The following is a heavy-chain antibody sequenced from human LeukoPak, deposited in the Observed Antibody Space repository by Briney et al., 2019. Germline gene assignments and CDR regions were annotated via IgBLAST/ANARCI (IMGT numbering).Heavy chain of an antibody. Sequence: GGSLRLSCAAPGFTFSDYTMTWFRQPQGRGLGWVSAISGSGGSTYYADSVKGRFTISRDNSKNTLYLQMNSLRAEDTAVYYCAKYLWFGDRRDYFDYWGQGTLVTVSS. CDR2: ISGSGGST. J-gene: IGHJ4*02. CDR3: AKYLWFGDRRDYFDY. V-gene: IGHV3-23*01. D-gene: IGHD3-10*01. CDR1: GFTFSDYT.